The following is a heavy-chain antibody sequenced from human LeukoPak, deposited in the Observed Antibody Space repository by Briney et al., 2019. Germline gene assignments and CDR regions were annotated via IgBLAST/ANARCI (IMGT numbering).Heavy chain of an antibody. J-gene: IGHJ3*02. V-gene: IGHV3-53*01. CDR3: ARGGAYGSGNHYRGGAFDI. Sequence: SGGSLSLSCAPSGFTVSANYMTWVRQPPGKGLEWVSVIFRGGSTYYADSVQGRFNISRDNSKNMVYLQMNSLRVEDTAVYYCARGGAYGSGNHYRGGAFDIWGQGTMVTVSS. D-gene: IGHD3-10*01. CDR1: GFTVSANY. CDR2: IFRGGST.